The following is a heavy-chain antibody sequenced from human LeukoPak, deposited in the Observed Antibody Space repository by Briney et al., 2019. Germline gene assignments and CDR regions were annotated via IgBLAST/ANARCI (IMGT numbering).Heavy chain of an antibody. CDR3: ARANDDYGDYGGDFDC. CDR1: GYTFTGYY. D-gene: IGHD4-17*01. Sequence: ASVKVSCKASGYTFTGYYMHWVRQAPGQGLEWMGWINPNSGGTNYAQKFQGRVTMTRDTSISTAYMELSRLRSDDTAVYYCARANDDYGDYGGDFDCWGQGTLVTVSS. J-gene: IGHJ4*02. CDR2: INPNSGGT. V-gene: IGHV1-2*02.